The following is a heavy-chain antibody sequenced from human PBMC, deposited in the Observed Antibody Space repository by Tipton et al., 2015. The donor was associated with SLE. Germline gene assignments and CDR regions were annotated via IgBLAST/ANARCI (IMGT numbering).Heavy chain of an antibody. D-gene: IGHD3-22*01. Sequence: QSGPEVKKPGSSVKVSCKASGGTFSSYAISWVRQAPGQGLEWMGGIIPIFGTANYAQKLQGRVTMTTDTSTSTAYMELRSLRSDDTAVYYCARDQWLYYYGMDVWGQGTTVTVSS. CDR3: ARDQWLYYYGMDV. V-gene: IGHV1-69*05. CDR1: GGTFSSYA. J-gene: IGHJ6*02. CDR2: IIPIFGTA.